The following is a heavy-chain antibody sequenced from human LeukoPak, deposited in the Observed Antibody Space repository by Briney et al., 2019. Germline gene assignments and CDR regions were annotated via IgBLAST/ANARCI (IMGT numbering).Heavy chain of an antibody. CDR3: ASLTIFGVVIIPLFDY. V-gene: IGHV3-30-3*01. CDR1: GFTFRKYW. CDR2: ISYDGSNK. Sequence: GGSLRLSCAASGFTFRKYWMAWVRQAPGKGLEWVAVISYDGSNKYYADSVKGRFTISRDNSKNTLYLQMNSLRAEDTAVYYCASLTIFGVVIIPLFDYWGQGTLVTVSS. D-gene: IGHD3-3*01. J-gene: IGHJ4*02.